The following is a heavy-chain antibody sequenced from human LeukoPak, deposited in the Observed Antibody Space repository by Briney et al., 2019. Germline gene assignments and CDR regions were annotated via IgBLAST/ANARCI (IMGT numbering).Heavy chain of an antibody. D-gene: IGHD2-15*01. V-gene: IGHV4-39*07. J-gene: IGHJ4*02. Sequence: NPSETLSLTCTVSGGSISSSSYYWGWIRQPPGKGLEWIGSIYYSGSTYYNPSLKSRVTISVDTSKNQFSLKLSSVTAADTAVYYCARVGQKYCSGGSCYINWGQGTLVTVSS. CDR2: IYYSGST. CDR1: GGSISSSSYY. CDR3: ARVGQKYCSGGSCYIN.